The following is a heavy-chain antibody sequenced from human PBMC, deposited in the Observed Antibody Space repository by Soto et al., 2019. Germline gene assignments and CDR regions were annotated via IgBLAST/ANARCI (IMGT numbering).Heavy chain of an antibody. J-gene: IGHJ6*02. CDR1: GGSISSGGYY. V-gene: IGHV4-31*03. CDR3: ARDCSGGSCYSQDRYYGMDV. D-gene: IGHD2-15*01. CDR2: IYYSGST. Sequence: SETLSLTCTVSGGSISSGGYYWSWIRQHPGKGLEWIGYIYYSGSTYYNPSLKSRVTISVDTSKNQFSLKLSSVTAADTAVYYCARDCSGGSCYSQDRYYGMDVWGQGTTVTVSS.